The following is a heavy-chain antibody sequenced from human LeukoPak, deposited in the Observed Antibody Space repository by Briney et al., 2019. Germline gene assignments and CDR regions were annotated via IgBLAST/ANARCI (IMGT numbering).Heavy chain of an antibody. J-gene: IGHJ4*02. CDR3: ARGRSRCSSTSCYTHGY. CDR2: TNPNSGNT. Sequence: ASVKVSCKASGYTFTSYDINWVRQATGQGLEWMGWTNPNSGNTGYAQKFQGRVTMTRNTSISTAYMELSSLRSEDTAVYYCARGRSRCSSTSCYTHGYWGQGTLVTVSS. V-gene: IGHV1-8*01. D-gene: IGHD2-2*02. CDR1: GYTFTSYD.